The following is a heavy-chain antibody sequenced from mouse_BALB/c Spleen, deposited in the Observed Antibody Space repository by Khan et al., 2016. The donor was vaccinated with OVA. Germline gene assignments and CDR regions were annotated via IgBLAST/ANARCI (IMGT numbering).Heavy chain of an antibody. D-gene: IGHD1-1*01. Sequence: EVELVESGGGLVQSGGSRKLSCAASGFTFTSYGMHWIRQAPEKGLEWVAYISSDSNTIYYADTVKGRFTISRDNPKNTLFLQITSLRSGDTAMYFCATSYFYGYYFDYWGQGTTLTVSS. CDR2: ISSDSNTI. V-gene: IGHV5-17*02. J-gene: IGHJ2*01. CDR3: ATSYFYGYYFDY. CDR1: GFTFTSYG.